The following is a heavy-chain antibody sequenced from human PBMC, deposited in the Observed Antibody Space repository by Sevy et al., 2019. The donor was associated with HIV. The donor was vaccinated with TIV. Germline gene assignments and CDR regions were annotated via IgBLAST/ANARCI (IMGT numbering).Heavy chain of an antibody. V-gene: IGHV3-30*04. CDR3: ARSRHIGDYVDY. CDR1: GFTFSSYA. J-gene: IGHJ4*02. D-gene: IGHD4-17*01. Sequence: GGSLRLSCAASGFTFSSYAMHWVRQAPGKGLEWVAVISYDGSNKYYADSVKGRLTISRDNSKNTLYLQMNSLRAEETAVYYCARSRHIGDYVDYWGQGTLVTVSS. CDR2: ISYDGSNK.